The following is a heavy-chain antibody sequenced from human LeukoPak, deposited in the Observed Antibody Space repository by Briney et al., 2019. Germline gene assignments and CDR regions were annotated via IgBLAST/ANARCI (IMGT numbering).Heavy chain of an antibody. V-gene: IGHV1-2*02. CDR3: ARDSGYSYGYAGDFVFDY. CDR2: INPKRGGT. D-gene: IGHD5-18*01. Sequence: ASVKVSCKASGYTFTGYYMHWVRQAPGQGLEWMGWINPKRGGTNYAQKFQDRVTMTRDTSIRAAYMELSRLRSDDTAVYYCARDSGYSYGYAGDFVFDYWGQGTLVTVSS. J-gene: IGHJ4*02. CDR1: GYTFTGYY.